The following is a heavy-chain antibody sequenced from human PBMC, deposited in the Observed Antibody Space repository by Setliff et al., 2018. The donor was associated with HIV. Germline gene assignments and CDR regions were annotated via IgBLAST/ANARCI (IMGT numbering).Heavy chain of an antibody. J-gene: IGHJ4*02. CDR1: GFKFRDYT. CDR3: AKTGIWGDYDILTGSQYFFES. V-gene: IGHV3-23*01. D-gene: IGHD3-9*01. Sequence: GGSLRLSCAASGFKFRDYTLSWLRQFPGKGLEWVSAIAGNKGTTFYADSVKGRFTISKDNSENTILLQMSSLRAEDTAIYYCAKTGIWGDYDILTGSQYFFESWGRGILVTVSS. CDR2: IAGNKGTT.